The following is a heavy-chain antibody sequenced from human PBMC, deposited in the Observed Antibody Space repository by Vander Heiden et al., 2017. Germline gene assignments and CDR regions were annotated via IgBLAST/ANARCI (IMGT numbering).Heavy chain of an antibody. CDR3: AKDGAHQGWSTDY. Sequence: EVPLLASGGGFVQPGGFLRLSCTASRATFRSYAMSCVRQAPGKGLEWVSVSSGSGGSTYYADSVKGRFTISRDNSKNTLYLQMNSLRAEDTAVYYCAKDGAHQGWSTDYWGQGTLVTVSS. V-gene: IGHV3-23*01. D-gene: IGHD6-19*01. J-gene: IGHJ4*02. CDR1: RATFRSYA. CDR2: SSGSGGST.